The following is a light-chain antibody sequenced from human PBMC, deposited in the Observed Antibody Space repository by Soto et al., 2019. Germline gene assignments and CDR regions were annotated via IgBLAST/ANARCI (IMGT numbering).Light chain of an antibody. CDR2: GNS. J-gene: IGLJ1*01. V-gene: IGLV1-40*01. CDR1: SSNIGAGYD. Sequence: QSVLTQPPSVSGAPGQRVTISRTGSSSNIGAGYDVHWYQQLPGTAPKLLIYGNSNRPSGVPDRFSGSKSGTSASLAFTGLQAEDEADYYCQSYDSSLSALYVFGTGTKVTVL. CDR3: QSYDSSLSALYV.